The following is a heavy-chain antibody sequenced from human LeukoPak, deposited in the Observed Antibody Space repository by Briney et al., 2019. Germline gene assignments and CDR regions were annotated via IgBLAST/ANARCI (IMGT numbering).Heavy chain of an antibody. V-gene: IGHV3-23*01. CDR2: ISGGGRST. Sequence: GGSLRLSCAASGFSFNTCAMSWVRQAPGKGLEWVSTISGGGRSTDYADSVKGQFTISRDNSKNTLYLQMNSLRAEDTAVYYCVRQPDSARYGFDFWGQGTLVTVSS. D-gene: IGHD1-26*01. CDR3: VRQPDSARYGFDF. J-gene: IGHJ4*02. CDR1: GFSFNTCA.